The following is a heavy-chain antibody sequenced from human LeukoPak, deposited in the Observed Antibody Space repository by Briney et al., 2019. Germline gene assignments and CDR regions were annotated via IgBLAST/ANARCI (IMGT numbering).Heavy chain of an antibody. D-gene: IGHD5-12*01. CDR3: ARSGSGYLRYYFDY. V-gene: IGHV4-39*07. CDR1: GVSISSSYSY. CDR2: MYSSGST. J-gene: IGHJ4*02. Sequence: SETLSLTCTVSGVSISSSYSYWGWIRQPPGMGLEWIGSMYSSGSTYYNPSLKSRVTISVDTSKNQFSLKLSSVTAADTAVYYCARSGSGYLRYYFDYWGQGTLGTVSS.